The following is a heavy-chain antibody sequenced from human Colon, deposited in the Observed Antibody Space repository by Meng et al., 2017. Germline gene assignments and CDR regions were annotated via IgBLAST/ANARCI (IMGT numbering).Heavy chain of an antibody. Sequence: GGSLRLSCAASGFTFSSHTMNWVRQAPGKGLEWVSSISAISAYIYYADSVKGRFTISRDNNNNSLSLDMTDLSAEDTAIYYCARGKVEAPRVGDFWGQGTMVTVSS. V-gene: IGHV3-21*04. J-gene: IGHJ4*02. CDR2: ISAISAYI. D-gene: IGHD2-15*01. CDR3: ARGKVEAPRVGDF. CDR1: GFTFSSHT.